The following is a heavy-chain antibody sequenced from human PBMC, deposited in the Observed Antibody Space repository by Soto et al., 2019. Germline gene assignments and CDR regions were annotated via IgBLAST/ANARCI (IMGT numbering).Heavy chain of an antibody. CDR1: GYTFSAYY. CDR3: ARDHGITGNRGGYYYYGMDV. CDR2: IDPNNGGT. V-gene: IGHV1-2*02. D-gene: IGHD1-20*01. Sequence: QVQLVQSGAEVKKPGASVKVSCKASGYTFSAYYLHWVRQAPGQGLEWMGWIDPNNGGTNFAQKFQGRVIMTRDTSISAAYMDMSRMGSDDTAVFYCARDHGITGNRGGYYYYGMDVWGQGTTVTVSS. J-gene: IGHJ6*02.